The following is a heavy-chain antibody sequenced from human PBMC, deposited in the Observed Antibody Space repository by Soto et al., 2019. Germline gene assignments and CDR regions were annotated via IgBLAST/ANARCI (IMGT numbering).Heavy chain of an antibody. V-gene: IGHV1-69*12. CDR1: GGTFSSYA. J-gene: IGHJ4*02. D-gene: IGHD1-26*01. Sequence: QVQLVQSGAEVKKPGSSVKVSCKAYGGTFSSYAISWVRQAPGQGLEWMGGIIPIFGTANYAQKFQGRVTMTADDSTSTAYMELSSLRSEDTAVYYCARVLVGATTRAPAAEDYWGQGTLVTVSS. CDR2: IIPIFGTA. CDR3: ARVLVGATTRAPAAEDY.